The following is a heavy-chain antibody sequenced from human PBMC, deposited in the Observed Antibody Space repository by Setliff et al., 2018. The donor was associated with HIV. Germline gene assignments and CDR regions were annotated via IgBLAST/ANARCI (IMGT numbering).Heavy chain of an antibody. CDR1: GFNFSTHT. J-gene: IGHJ4*02. CDR3: ARDSSTAEGGGDNFFDY. Sequence: GSLRLSCAASGFNFSTHTMNWVRQAPGKGLEWVSSISSGSSYIYYPDSVKGRFTISRDNAKNSLYLRMNSLRADDTAVYYCARDSSTAEGGGDNFFDYWSRGTLVTVSS. CDR2: ISSGSSYI. V-gene: IGHV3-21*01. D-gene: IGHD2-21*01.